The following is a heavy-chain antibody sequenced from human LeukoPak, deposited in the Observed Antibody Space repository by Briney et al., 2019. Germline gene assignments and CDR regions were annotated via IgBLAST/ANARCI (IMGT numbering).Heavy chain of an antibody. CDR2: IYYTEST. CDR3: ARHPGYYYDASGYLDY. D-gene: IGHD3-22*01. V-gene: IGHV4-39*01. J-gene: IGHJ4*02. CDR1: GGSIGSSSYY. Sequence: SETLSLTCTVSGGSIGSSSYYWGWIRQPPGKGLECIGSIYYTESTYYNPSLKGRVTMSVDTSKNQFSLKLTSVSAADTAVYYCARHPGYYYDASGYLDYWGQGTPVTVSS.